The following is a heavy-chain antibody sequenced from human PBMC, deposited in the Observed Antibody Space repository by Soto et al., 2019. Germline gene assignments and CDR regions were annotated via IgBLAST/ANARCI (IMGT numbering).Heavy chain of an antibody. CDR2: ISATGFSK. D-gene: IGHD3-3*01. CDR3: AVVSSFDFWSGHFVFGWFDS. CDR1: GFTFDTHA. V-gene: IGHV3-23*01. J-gene: IGHJ5*01. Sequence: LRLSCNASGFTFDTHAMAWVRQAPGKGLEWVTSISATGFSKYHSDSVKGRITISRDNSKNTVYLHMNTLRAEDTAVYYCAVVSSFDFWSGHFVFGWFDSWGQGTQVTVSS.